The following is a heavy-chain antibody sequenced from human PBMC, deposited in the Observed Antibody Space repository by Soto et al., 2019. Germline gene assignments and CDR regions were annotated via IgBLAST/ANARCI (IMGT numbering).Heavy chain of an antibody. Sequence: ASVKGSCKASGYTFTSYPMHWVSQATGQRLEWMGWINAGNGTTYYADSVKGRFTISRDNSKNTLYLQMNSLRAEDTAVYYCARGHDSSGYSDSWGQGALVTVSS. D-gene: IGHD3-22*01. CDR2: INAGNGTT. CDR1: GYTFTSYP. J-gene: IGHJ5*02. V-gene: IGHV1-3*01. CDR3: ARGHDSSGYSDS.